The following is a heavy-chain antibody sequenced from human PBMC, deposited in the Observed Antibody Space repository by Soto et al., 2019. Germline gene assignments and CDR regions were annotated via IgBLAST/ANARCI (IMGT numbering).Heavy chain of an antibody. Sequence: PGGSLRLSCAASGFTFSSYAMHWVRQAPGKGLEWVAVISYDGSNKYYADSVKGRFTISRDNSKNTLYLQMNSLRAEDTAVYYCARAESGGHYRNYYYYGMDVWGQGTTVTVSS. CDR3: ARAESGGHYRNYYYYGMDV. V-gene: IGHV3-30-3*01. J-gene: IGHJ6*02. CDR2: ISYDGSNK. CDR1: GFTFSSYA. D-gene: IGHD1-26*01.